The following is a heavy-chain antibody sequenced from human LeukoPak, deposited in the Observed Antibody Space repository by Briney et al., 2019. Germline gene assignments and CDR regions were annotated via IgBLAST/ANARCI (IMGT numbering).Heavy chain of an antibody. CDR3: AKEWIQLWSTDY. J-gene: IGHJ4*02. V-gene: IGHV3-23*01. D-gene: IGHD5-18*01. CDR1: GFTFSSYA. CDR2: ISGSGGST. Sequence: PGGSLRLSCAASGFTFSSYAMNWVRQAPGKGLEWVPTISGSGGSTYYADSVKGRFTISRDNSKNTLYLQMNSLGAEDTAVYYCAKEWIQLWSTDYWGQGTLVTVSS.